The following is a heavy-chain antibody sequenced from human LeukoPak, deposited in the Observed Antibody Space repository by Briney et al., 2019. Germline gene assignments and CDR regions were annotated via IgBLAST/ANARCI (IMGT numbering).Heavy chain of an antibody. V-gene: IGHV1-46*01. D-gene: IGHD3-10*01. CDR1: GYTFTNYY. CDR2: INPSGGST. CDR3: ARDLTHSGEMGY. J-gene: IGHJ4*02. Sequence: ASVKVSCKASGYTFTNYYMHWVRQAPGQGLEWMGIINPSGGSTSYAQKFQGRVTMTRDTSTSTVYMDLSSLRSEDTAVYYCARDLTHSGEMGYWGQGTLVTVSS.